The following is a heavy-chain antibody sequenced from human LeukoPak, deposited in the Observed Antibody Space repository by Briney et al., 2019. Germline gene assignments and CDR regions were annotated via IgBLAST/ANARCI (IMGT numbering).Heavy chain of an antibody. CDR2: FDPEDGET. CDR1: GYTLTELS. CDR3: ARGCSGGSCYYFDY. J-gene: IGHJ4*02. D-gene: IGHD2-15*01. V-gene: IGHV1-24*01. Sequence: ASVKVSCKVSGYTLTELSMHWVRQAPGKGLEWMGGFDPEDGETIYAQKFQGRVTMTEDTSTDTAYMELSSLRSEDMAVYYCARGCSGGSCYYFDYWGQGTLVTVSS.